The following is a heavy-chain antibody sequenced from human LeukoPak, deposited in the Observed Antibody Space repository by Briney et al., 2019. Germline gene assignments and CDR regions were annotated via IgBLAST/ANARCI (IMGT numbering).Heavy chain of an antibody. V-gene: IGHV4-34*01. Sequence: PSETLSLTCAVYGGSFSGYYWSWIRQPPGKGLEWIGEINHSGSTNYNPSLKSRVTISVDTSKNQFSLKLSSVTAADTAVYYGARGLGYSYAEGDAFDIWGQGTMVTVSS. CDR3: ARGLGYSYAEGDAFDI. D-gene: IGHD5-18*01. J-gene: IGHJ3*02. CDR2: INHSGST. CDR1: GGSFSGYY.